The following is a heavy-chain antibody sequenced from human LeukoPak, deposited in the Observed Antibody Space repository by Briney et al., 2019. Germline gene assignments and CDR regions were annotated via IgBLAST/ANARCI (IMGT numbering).Heavy chain of an antibody. V-gene: IGHV1-2*02. CDR1: GYTFTGYY. D-gene: IGHD1-26*01. J-gene: IGHJ4*02. CDR3: ARDSIGGSYLDY. Sequence: ASVKVSCKASGYTFTGYYMHCVRQAPGQRLKWMGWINPNSGGTNYAQKFQGRVIMTRDTSISTAYMELSRLRSDDTAVYYCARDSIGGSYLDYWGQGTLVTVSS. CDR2: INPNSGGT.